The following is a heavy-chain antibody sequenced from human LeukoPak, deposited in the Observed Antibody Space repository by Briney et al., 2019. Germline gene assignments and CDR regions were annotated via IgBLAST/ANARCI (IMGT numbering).Heavy chain of an antibody. Sequence: PGESLRLSCTASGFTFGDYGLTWVRQAPGKGLEWVGFIRSETYGGTREYAASVKGRFTISRDDSNSIADLQMNSLKTEDTGVYYCGRGLTVVGANYYFDYWGQGTLVTVSS. J-gene: IGHJ4*02. CDR1: GFTFGDYG. CDR3: GRGLTVVGANYYFDY. CDR2: IRSETYGGTR. D-gene: IGHD1-26*01. V-gene: IGHV3-49*04.